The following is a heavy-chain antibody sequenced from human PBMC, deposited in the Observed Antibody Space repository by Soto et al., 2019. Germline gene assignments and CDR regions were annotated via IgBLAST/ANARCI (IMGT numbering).Heavy chain of an antibody. Sequence: PSETLSLTCAVSGGSISSGGYSWSWIRQPPGKGLEWIGYIYHSGSTYYNPSLKSRVTISVDRSKNQFSLKLSSVTAADTAVYYCARRADSGWYGGVFGYWGQGTLVTVSS. CDR3: ARRADSGWYGGVFGY. J-gene: IGHJ4*02. D-gene: IGHD6-13*01. V-gene: IGHV4-30-2*01. CDR2: IYHSGST. CDR1: GGSISSGGYS.